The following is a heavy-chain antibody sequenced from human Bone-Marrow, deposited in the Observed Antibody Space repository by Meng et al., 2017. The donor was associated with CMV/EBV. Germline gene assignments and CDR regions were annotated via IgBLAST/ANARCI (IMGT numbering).Heavy chain of an antibody. J-gene: IGHJ4*02. V-gene: IGHV3-21*01. CDR3: ARERSSSGMD. D-gene: IGHD6-13*01. CDR1: GFTFSSYS. CDR2: ISSSSSYI. Sequence: GESLKISCAASGFTFSSYSMNWVRQAPEKGLEWVSSISSSSSYIYYADSVKGRFTISRDNSKNTLYLQMNSLRAEDTAVYYCARERSSSGMDWGQGTLVTVSS.